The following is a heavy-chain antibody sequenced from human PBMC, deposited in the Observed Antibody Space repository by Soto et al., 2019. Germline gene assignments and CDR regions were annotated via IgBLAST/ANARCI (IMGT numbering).Heavy chain of an antibody. V-gene: IGHV4-61*01. CDR1: GGSVNDGNYY. D-gene: IGHD3-10*01. J-gene: IGHJ4*02. CDR3: ARWDLVYHGASPLYYFDY. CDR2: IHYSGTA. Sequence: PSETLSLTCSVSGGSVNDGNYYWSWIRQPPWKGLEWVASIHYSGTANRNPSLKSRVTISVDTSENQFSLRLKSLTAADSALYYCARWDLVYHGASPLYYFDYWGRGXLVTFSS.